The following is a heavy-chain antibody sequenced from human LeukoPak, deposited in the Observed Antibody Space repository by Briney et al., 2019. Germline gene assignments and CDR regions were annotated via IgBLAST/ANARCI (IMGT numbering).Heavy chain of an antibody. Sequence: ASVKISCKVSGYTFTDYYMHLVQQAPGKGLEWMGLVDPEDGETIYAEKFQGRVTITADTSTDTAYMELSSLRSEDTAVYYCATGDSIVGATTLFAPWGQGTLVTVSS. V-gene: IGHV1-69-2*01. CDR3: ATGDSIVGATTLFAP. D-gene: IGHD1-26*01. CDR2: VDPEDGET. J-gene: IGHJ5*02. CDR1: GYTFTDYY.